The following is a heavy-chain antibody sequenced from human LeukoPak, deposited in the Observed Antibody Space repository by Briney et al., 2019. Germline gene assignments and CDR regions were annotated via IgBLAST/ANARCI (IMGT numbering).Heavy chain of an antibody. V-gene: IGHV2-70*11. CDR2: IDWDDDK. CDR1: GFLLSTSGMC. J-gene: IGHJ4*02. CDR3: ARTRIAVAGLTFDY. D-gene: IGHD6-19*01. Sequence: SGPTLVKPTQTLTLTCTFSGFLLSTSGMCVSWIRQPPGKALEWLSRIDWDDDKYYSTSLKTRLTISKDTSNNQVVLTMTNMDPVDTATYYCARTRIAVAGLTFDYWGQGTLVTVSS.